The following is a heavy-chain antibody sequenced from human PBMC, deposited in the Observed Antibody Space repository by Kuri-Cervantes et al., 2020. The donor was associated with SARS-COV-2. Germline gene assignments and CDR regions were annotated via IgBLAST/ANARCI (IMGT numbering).Heavy chain of an antibody. D-gene: IGHD2-2*01. J-gene: IGHJ4*02. Sequence: GSLRLSCTVSGGSISSSSYYWGWIRQPPGKGLEWIGSIYYSGSTYYNPSLKSRVTISVDTSKNQFSLKLSSVTAADTAVYYCASEDAVPAARPDYWGQGTLVTVSS. CDR2: IYYSGST. V-gene: IGHV4-39*07. CDR1: GGSISSSSYY. CDR3: ASEDAVPAARPDY.